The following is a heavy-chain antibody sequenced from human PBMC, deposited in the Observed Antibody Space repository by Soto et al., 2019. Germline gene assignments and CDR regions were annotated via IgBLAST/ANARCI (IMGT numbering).Heavy chain of an antibody. J-gene: IGHJ6*02. D-gene: IGHD6-19*01. Sequence: EVQLLESGGGLVQPGGSLRLSCAASGFTFSSYAMSWVRQAPGKGLEWVSAISGSGGSTYYADSVKGRFTISRDNSXXTLYLQMNSLRAEDTAVYYCAKVGDSSGWTGSADVWGHGTTVTVSS. CDR3: AKVGDSSGWTGSADV. CDR2: ISGSGGST. CDR1: GFTFSSYA. V-gene: IGHV3-23*01.